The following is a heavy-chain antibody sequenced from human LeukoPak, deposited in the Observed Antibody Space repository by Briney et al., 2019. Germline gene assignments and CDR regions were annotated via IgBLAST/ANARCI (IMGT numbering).Heavy chain of an antibody. Sequence: PSETLSLTCTVSGGSISSYYWSWIRQPPGKGLEWIGYIYYSGSTNYNPSLKSRVTISVDTSKNQFSLKLSSVTAADTAVYYCARGGGYSGYGTFDYWGQGTLVTVSS. CDR3: ARGGGYSGYGTFDY. D-gene: IGHD5-12*01. V-gene: IGHV4-59*01. CDR1: GGSISSYY. CDR2: IYYSGST. J-gene: IGHJ4*02.